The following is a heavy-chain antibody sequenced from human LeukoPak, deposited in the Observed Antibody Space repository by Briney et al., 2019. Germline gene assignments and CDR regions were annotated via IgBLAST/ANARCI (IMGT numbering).Heavy chain of an antibody. CDR1: GGSIGPYY. Sequence: SETLSPTCLLSGGSIGPYYWSWIRQAAGKGPEWIGRIYTTGTADYNPSLKGRVFLSVDTSMNQFSLKVTSVTAADTAVYYCARDHSSSSWMDAFEIWGPGMKVIVSS. CDR3: ARDHSSSSWMDAFEI. CDR2: IYTTGTA. J-gene: IGHJ3*02. V-gene: IGHV4-4*07. D-gene: IGHD6-6*01.